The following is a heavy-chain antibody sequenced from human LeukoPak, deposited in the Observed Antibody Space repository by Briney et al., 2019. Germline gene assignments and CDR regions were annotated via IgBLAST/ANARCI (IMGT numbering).Heavy chain of an antibody. CDR1: GFTFSNAW. V-gene: IGHV3-15*01. CDR3: TTYDFWSGYSDY. CDR2: IKSKTDGGTT. J-gene: IGHJ4*02. D-gene: IGHD3-3*01. Sequence: GGSLRLSCAASGFTFSNAWMSWVRQAPGKGLEWVGRIKSKTDGGTTGYAAPVKGRFTISRDDSKNTLYLQMNSLKTEDTAVYYCTTYDFWSGYSDYWGQGTLVTVSS.